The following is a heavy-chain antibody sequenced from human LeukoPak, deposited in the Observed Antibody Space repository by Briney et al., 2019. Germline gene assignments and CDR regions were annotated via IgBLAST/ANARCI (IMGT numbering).Heavy chain of an antibody. J-gene: IGHJ6*03. CDR2: ISSSGSTI. Sequence: GSLRLSCAASGFTFSNAWMSWVGQAPGKGLEWVSYISSSGSTIYYADSVKGRFTIPRENAKNSLYLQMNSLRAEDTAVYYCARGDHGTIGTAYYYYYMDVWGKGTTVTVSS. CDR1: GFTFSNAW. V-gene: IGHV3-11*04. CDR3: ARGDHGTIGTAYYYYYMDV. D-gene: IGHD1-1*01.